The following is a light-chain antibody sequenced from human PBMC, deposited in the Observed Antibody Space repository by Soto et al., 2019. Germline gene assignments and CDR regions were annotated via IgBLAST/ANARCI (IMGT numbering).Light chain of an antibody. CDR2: GAS. Sequence: EIVLTQSPGTLSLSPGERATLSCRASQSVSSSYLAWYQQKPGQAPRLLIYGASSRATGIPDRFSGSGSGPDLTVTIRRLEPEDFAVYYCQQYGSSPSYTFGQGTKLEIK. V-gene: IGKV3-20*01. CDR1: QSVSSSY. J-gene: IGKJ2*01. CDR3: QQYGSSPSYT.